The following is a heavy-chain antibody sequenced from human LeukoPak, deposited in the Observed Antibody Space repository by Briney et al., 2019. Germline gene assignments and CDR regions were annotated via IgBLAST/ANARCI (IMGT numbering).Heavy chain of an antibody. Sequence: GGSLRLSCAASGFIFRRYWMSWVRQAPGKGLEWVANIKEDGSEKYYVDFAKGRFTISRDNAENSVYLQMNSLRAEDTAVYYCERDSARSDYWGQGTLVTVSS. CDR2: IKEDGSEK. D-gene: IGHD6-6*01. V-gene: IGHV3-7*01. CDR1: GFIFRRYW. CDR3: ERDSARSDY. J-gene: IGHJ4*02.